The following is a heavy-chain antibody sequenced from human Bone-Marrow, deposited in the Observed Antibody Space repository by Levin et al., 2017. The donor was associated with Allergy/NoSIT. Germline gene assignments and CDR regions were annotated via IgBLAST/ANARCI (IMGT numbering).Heavy chain of an antibody. D-gene: IGHD5-12*01. CDR2: IIPIFGVA. CDR1: GVTFSSYT. V-gene: IGHV1-69*02. Sequence: GASVKVSCKASGVTFSSYTITWVRQAPGHGLEWVGRIIPIFGVANYTQKFQGRVTITADKSTSTVYMELNNLRSEDTAVFYCARSAYESVYYFDFWGQGSLVTVSS. J-gene: IGHJ4*02. CDR3: ARSAYESVYYFDF.